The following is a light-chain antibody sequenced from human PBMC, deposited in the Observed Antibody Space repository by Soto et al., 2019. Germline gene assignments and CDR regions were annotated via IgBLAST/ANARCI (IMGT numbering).Light chain of an antibody. V-gene: IGLV2-14*03. CDR1: SSDVGGYNY. CDR3: SSYTTSNTRQIV. CDR2: DVG. Sequence: QSGLTQPASVSGSPGQSITISCTGTSSDVGGYNYVSWYQHHPGKAPKLLIYDVGNRPSGISNRFSGSKSDNTASLTISGLQPEDEADYYCSSYTTSNTRQIVFGTGTKVTVL. J-gene: IGLJ1*01.